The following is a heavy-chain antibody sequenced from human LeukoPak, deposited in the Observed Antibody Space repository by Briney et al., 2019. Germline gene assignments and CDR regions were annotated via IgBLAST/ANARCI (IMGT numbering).Heavy chain of an antibody. CDR1: GSPFQDSG. Sequence: PGGSLRLSCAASGSPFQDSGLNWVRQAPGKGLEWISGINWNGDTTVYADSVKGRFTISRDNAKNSLYLQMNSLRADDTAFYYCARQTRGYVYYFDYWGQGTLVTVSS. J-gene: IGHJ4*02. CDR3: ARQTRGYVYYFDY. CDR2: INWNGDTT. D-gene: IGHD2-2*01. V-gene: IGHV3-20*04.